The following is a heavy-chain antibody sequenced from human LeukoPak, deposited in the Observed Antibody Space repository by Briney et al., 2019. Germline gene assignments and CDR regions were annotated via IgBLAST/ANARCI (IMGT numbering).Heavy chain of an antibody. CDR1: GFTFSNYG. Sequence: GGSLRLSCAASGFTFSNYGMSWVRQAPGMGLECVSTISGPGSSTYYADSVKGRFTISRDNSKNTLYLQMSSLRAEDTALYYCAKGRLPVAATLDYWGQGTLVTVSS. CDR3: AKGRLPVAATLDY. D-gene: IGHD6-19*01. J-gene: IGHJ4*02. CDR2: ISGPGSST. V-gene: IGHV3-23*01.